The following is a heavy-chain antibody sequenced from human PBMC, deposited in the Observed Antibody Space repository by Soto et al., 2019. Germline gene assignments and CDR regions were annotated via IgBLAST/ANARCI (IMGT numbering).Heavy chain of an antibody. Sequence: APMKGSLKGSCYTLTSHGINWGRPAPGQGLEWMGWISAYNGNTNYAQKLQGRVTMTTDTSTSTAYMELRSLRSDDTAVYYCARDAGITIFGVVIPWGQGTLVTVSS. J-gene: IGHJ4*02. CDR2: ISAYNGNT. CDR1: CYTLTSHG. V-gene: IGHV1-18*01. D-gene: IGHD3-3*01. CDR3: ARDAGITIFGVVIP.